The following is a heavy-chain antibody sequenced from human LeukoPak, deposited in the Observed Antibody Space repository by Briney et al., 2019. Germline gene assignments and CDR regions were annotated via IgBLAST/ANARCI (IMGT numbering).Heavy chain of an antibody. CDR2: IYHSGST. J-gene: IGHJ4*02. Sequence: SETLSLTCTVSDGSISSSSYYWGWIRQPPGKGLEWIGSIYHSGSTYYNPSLKSRVTISVDTSKNQFSLKLSSVTAADTAVYYCAREYYDYVWGSYPGQGVFDYWGQGTLVTVSS. CDR1: DGSISSSSYY. CDR3: AREYYDYVWGSYPGQGVFDY. V-gene: IGHV4-39*07. D-gene: IGHD3-16*02.